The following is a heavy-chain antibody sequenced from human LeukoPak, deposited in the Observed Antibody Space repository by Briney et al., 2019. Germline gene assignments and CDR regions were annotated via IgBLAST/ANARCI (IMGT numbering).Heavy chain of an antibody. V-gene: IGHV3-74*01. CDR1: EFTFSDYW. Sequence: GGSLRLSYAVSEFTFSDYWMHWVRQTPTNGLVWVSRVNSDGSSTNYADSVKGRFIIFRDDAKNTLSLQMNSLRSEDTAVYYCVRGSPKAGTMTTLFDSWGQGTLVTVSS. CDR3: VRGSPKAGTMTTLFDS. CDR2: VNSDGSST. J-gene: IGHJ4*02. D-gene: IGHD4-17*01.